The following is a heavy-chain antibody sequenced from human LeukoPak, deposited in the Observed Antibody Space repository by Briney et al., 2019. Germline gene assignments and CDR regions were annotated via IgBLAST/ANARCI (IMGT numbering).Heavy chain of an antibody. J-gene: IGHJ6*02. CDR1: GFPVSGSY. Sequence: GGSLRLPCAASGFPVSGSYISWVPKAPGKGREWVAVVTQEGRNTNYADSLKGRFTICRDNARNTLYLQMNSMRTEDTAVYYCARDADALYCTSASCYGDYYYHGMDVWGQGTTVTVSS. V-gene: IGHV3-30*03. CDR2: VTQEGRNT. CDR3: ARDADALYCTSASCYGDYYYHGMDV. D-gene: IGHD2-2*01.